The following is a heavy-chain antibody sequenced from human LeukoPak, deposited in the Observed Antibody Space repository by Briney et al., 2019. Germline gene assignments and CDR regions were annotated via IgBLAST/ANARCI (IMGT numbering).Heavy chain of an antibody. CDR2: IYSGGST. D-gene: IGHD2-21*02. J-gene: IGHJ4*02. V-gene: IGHV3-53*01. CDR3: ARGDSVVTAAY. CDR1: GFTFSRYY. Sequence: PGGSLRLSCAASGFTFSRYYISWVRQAPGKGLEWVSVIYSGGSTYYADSVKGRFAISSDNSKNTLYLQMSSLRAEDTAVYYCARGDSVVTAAYWGQGTLVTVSS.